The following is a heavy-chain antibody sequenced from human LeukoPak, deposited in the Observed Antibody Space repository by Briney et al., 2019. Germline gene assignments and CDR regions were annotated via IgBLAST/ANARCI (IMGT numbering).Heavy chain of an antibody. V-gene: IGHV3-23*01. CDR2: TSGSGGST. J-gene: IGHJ4*02. CDR3: AKDRAPSSPAAIDY. CDR1: GFTFSSYA. D-gene: IGHD2-2*01. Sequence: GGSLRLSCAASGFTFSSYAMSWVRQAPGKGLEWVSATSGSGGSTYYADSVKGRFTISGDNSKNTLYLQMNSLRAEDTAVYYSAKDRAPSSPAAIDYWGQGTLATVSS.